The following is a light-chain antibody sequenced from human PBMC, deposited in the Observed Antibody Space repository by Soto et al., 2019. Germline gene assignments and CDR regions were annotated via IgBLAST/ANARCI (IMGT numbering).Light chain of an antibody. J-gene: IGKJ1*01. Sequence: DIQMTQSPSTLSASVGDSVTITCRASESISGWLAWFQQKPGKAPKRLIQKASILVSGVPSRFSGSESGTEFTPTISSLQPDDFATYFCQQYSAKWSFGQGTKVEIK. CDR1: ESISGW. CDR2: KAS. CDR3: QQYSAKWS. V-gene: IGKV1-5*03.